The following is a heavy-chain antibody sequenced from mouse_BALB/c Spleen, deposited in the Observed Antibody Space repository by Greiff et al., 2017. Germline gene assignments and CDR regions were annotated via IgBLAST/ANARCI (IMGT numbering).Heavy chain of an antibody. Sequence: DVQLQESGPGLVKPSQSLSLTCTVTGYSITSDYAWNWIRQFPGNKLEWMGYISYSGSTSYNPSLKSRISITRDTSKNQFFLQLNSVTTEDTATYYCARTRGYDYDGGDYYAMDYWGQGTSVTVSS. D-gene: IGHD2-4*01. CDR2: ISYSGST. V-gene: IGHV3-2*02. J-gene: IGHJ4*01. CDR3: ARTRGYDYDGGDYYAMDY. CDR1: GYSITSDYA.